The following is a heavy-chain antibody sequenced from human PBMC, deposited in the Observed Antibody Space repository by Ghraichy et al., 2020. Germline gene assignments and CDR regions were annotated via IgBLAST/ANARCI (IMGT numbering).Heavy chain of an antibody. CDR2: ISGSGGST. J-gene: IGHJ6*03. CDR3: AKDRPSVRPWIVGATRDYYYYYMDV. CDR1: GFTFSSYA. V-gene: IGHV3-23*01. D-gene: IGHD1-26*01. Sequence: GGSLRLSCAASGFTFSSYAMSWVRQAPGKGLEWVSAISGSGGSTYYADSVKGRFTISRDNSKNTLYLQMNSLRAEDTAVYYCAKDRPSVRPWIVGATRDYYYYYMDVWGKGTTVTVSS.